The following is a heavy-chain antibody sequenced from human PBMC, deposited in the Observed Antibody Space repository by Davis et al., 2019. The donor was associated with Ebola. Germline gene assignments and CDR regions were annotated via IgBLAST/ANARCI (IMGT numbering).Heavy chain of an antibody. CDR3: ARNMSSFWNGHLQMTSYYYGMDV. V-gene: IGHV4-4*07. J-gene: IGHJ6*02. Sequence: PSETLSLTCSVSGGSISDYYWNWVRQPAGKGLEWIGRIFSSGYSNYNPSLKSRVTISIDTSKNQVRLRLTSVTAADTAVYYCARNMSSFWNGHLQMTSYYYGMDVWGQGTTVTVSS. D-gene: IGHD3-3*01. CDR2: IFSSGYS. CDR1: GGSISDYY.